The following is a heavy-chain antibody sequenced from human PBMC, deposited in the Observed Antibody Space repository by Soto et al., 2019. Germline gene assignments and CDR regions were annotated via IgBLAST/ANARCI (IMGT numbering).Heavy chain of an antibody. CDR3: VRQQYDFLVDP. D-gene: IGHD3-16*01. V-gene: IGHV3-21*01. CDR2: IDASSTHI. J-gene: IGHJ5*02. Sequence: GGSLRLSCAASGFSFSTYNLNWFRQAPGKGLEWVSSIDASSTHIYYEDSVKGRFTISRDNGKSSLYLQMDSLRAEDTALYYCVRQQYDFLVDPWGQGTLVTVSS. CDR1: GFSFSTYN.